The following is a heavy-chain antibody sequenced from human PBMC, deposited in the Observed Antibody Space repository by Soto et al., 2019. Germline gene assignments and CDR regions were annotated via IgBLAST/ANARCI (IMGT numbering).Heavy chain of an antibody. CDR3: ASGGHVVVVTAALDY. J-gene: IGHJ4*02. D-gene: IGHD2-21*02. V-gene: IGHV1-46*01. Sequence: QVQLVQSGAEVKKPGASVKVSCKASGDTFTDYYIHCVRQAPGQGLEWMGTVNPSGGHTTYAQHFLGRMTMTRDTSASTLYMELTSLTSEDTAVYYCASGGHVVVVTAALDYWGQGTLVTVSS. CDR1: GDTFTDYY. CDR2: VNPSGGHT.